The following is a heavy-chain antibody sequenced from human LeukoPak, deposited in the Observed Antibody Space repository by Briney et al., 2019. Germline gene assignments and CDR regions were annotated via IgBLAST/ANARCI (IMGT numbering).Heavy chain of an antibody. CDR3: ARARSGKWGFDY. CDR1: GGSISSGTYY. D-gene: IGHD1-26*01. Sequence: SETLSLTCTVSGGSISSGTYYWSWIRQPAGKGLEWIGRIYTSGSTNYNPSLKSRVTISVDTSKNQFSLKLSSVTAADTAVYYCARARSGKWGFDYWGQGTLVTVSS. J-gene: IGHJ4*02. V-gene: IGHV4-61*02. CDR2: IYTSGST.